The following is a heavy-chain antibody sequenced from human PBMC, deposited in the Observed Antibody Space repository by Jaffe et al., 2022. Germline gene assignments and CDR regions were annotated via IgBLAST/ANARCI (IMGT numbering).Heavy chain of an antibody. J-gene: IGHJ1*01. CDR1: GFTFSSYA. CDR2: ISGSGGST. V-gene: IGHV3-23*01. Sequence: EVQLLESGGGLVQPGGSLRLSCAASGFTFSSYAMSWVRQAPGKGLEWVSAISGSGGSTYYADSVKGRFTISRDNSKNTLYLQMNSLRAEDTAVYYCAKFLLFTGYSSGWYSPGDEYFQHWGQGTLVTVSS. D-gene: IGHD6-19*01. CDR3: AKFLLFTGYSSGWYSPGDEYFQH.